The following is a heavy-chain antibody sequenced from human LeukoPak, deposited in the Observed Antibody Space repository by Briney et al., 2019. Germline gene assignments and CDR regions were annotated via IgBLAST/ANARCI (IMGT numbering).Heavy chain of an antibody. CDR2: IDISGGST. CDR3: ANEVRPNDY. CDR1: GFTFSSYG. D-gene: IGHD1-1*01. V-gene: IGHV3-23*01. Sequence: AGGSLRLSCAASGFTFSSYGMHWVRQAPGKGLEWVASIDISGGSTYYEDSVQGRFTISRDNSKNTLYLEMNSLRVEDTALYYCANEVRPNDYWGQGTLVTVSS. J-gene: IGHJ4*02.